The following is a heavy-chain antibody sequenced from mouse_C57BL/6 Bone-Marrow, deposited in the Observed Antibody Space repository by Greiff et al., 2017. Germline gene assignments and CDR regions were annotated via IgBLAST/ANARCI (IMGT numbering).Heavy chain of an antibody. Sequence: VQLQQPGAELVKPGASVKLSCKASGYTFTSYWMQWVKQRPGQGLEWIGEIDPSDSYTNYNQKFKGKATLTVDTSSSTAYMQLSSLTSEDSAVYYCAVGYGSSRYFDVWGTGTTVTVSS. V-gene: IGHV1-50*01. J-gene: IGHJ1*03. CDR1: GYTFTSYW. CDR2: IDPSDSYT. CDR3: AVGYGSSRYFDV. D-gene: IGHD1-1*01.